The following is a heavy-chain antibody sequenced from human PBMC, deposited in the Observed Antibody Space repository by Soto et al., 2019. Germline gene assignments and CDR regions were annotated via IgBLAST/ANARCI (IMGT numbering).Heavy chain of an antibody. Sequence: GGSLRLSCATSGFTFSNAWMAWVRQAPGKGLEWVGRIKSIADGGTTNYAAPVKGRFSISRHDSENTLYLQMNSLRVEDTGIYYCHTPHGRNAFDIWGPGTVVTV. V-gene: IGHV3-15*01. CDR1: GFTFSNAW. CDR2: IKSIADGGTT. D-gene: IGHD2-8*01. J-gene: IGHJ3*02. CDR3: HTPHGRNAFDI.